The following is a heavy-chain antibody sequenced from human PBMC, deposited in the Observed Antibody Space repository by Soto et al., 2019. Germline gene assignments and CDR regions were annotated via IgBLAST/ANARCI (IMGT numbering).Heavy chain of an antibody. J-gene: IGHJ4*02. D-gene: IGHD3-22*01. CDR3: ARGAYYYDTSGLSY. V-gene: IGHV3-30*03. Sequence: GGSLRLSCAASGFIFSDYGMHWVRQAPGKGLEWVAVISYDGIKKDYADSVKGRFTISRDNAKNSLYLQMNSLRAEDTAVYYCARGAYYYDTSGLSYWGQGTLVTVSS. CDR1: GFIFSDYG. CDR2: ISYDGIKK.